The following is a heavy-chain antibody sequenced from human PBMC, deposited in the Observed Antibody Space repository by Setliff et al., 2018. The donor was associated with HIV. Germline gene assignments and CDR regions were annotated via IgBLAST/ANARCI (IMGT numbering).Heavy chain of an antibody. CDR3: ARSCQSGRSDWYFDF. D-gene: IGHD2-15*01. V-gene: IGHV4-4*02. J-gene: IGHJ2*01. CDR1: GGSISSSNW. Sequence: PSETLSLTCAVSGGSISSSNWWTWVRQPPGKGLEWIGESYHSGSTNYNPSLKSRVTISLGKSKNQFSLKLTSVTAADTAIYFCARSCQSGRSDWYFDFWGRGTLVTVSS. CDR2: SYHSGST.